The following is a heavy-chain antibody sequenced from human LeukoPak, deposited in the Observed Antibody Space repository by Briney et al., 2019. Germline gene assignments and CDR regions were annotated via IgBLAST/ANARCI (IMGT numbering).Heavy chain of an antibody. J-gene: IGHJ4*02. Sequence: GGSLRLSCAASGFTFSSYAMSWVRQAPGKGLEWVSAISGSGGSTYYADSVKGRFTISRDNSKNTLYLQMNSLRAEDTAAYYCAKSLVVVPAASDYWGQGTLVTVSS. CDR3: AKSLVVVPAASDY. V-gene: IGHV3-23*01. D-gene: IGHD2-2*01. CDR2: ISGSGGST. CDR1: GFTFSSYA.